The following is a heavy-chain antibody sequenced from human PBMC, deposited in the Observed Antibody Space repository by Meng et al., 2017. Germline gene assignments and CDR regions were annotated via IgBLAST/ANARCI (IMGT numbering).Heavy chain of an antibody. CDR2: IIPIFGTA. Sequence: VQLGGGGAGCKSPGSLGKSPWKAAEGTFRSYAISWVRQAPGQGLEWMGGIIPIFGTANYAQKFQGRVTITADESTSTAYMELSSLRSEDTAVYYCARDSDSSSWYDYFGYWGQGTLVTVSS. D-gene: IGHD6-13*01. CDR3: ARDSDSSSWYDYFGY. V-gene: IGHV1-69*01. J-gene: IGHJ4*02. CDR1: EGTFRSYA.